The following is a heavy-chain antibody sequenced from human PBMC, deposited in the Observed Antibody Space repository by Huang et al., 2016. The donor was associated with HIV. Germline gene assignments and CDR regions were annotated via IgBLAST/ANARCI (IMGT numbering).Heavy chain of an antibody. V-gene: IGHV3-53*01. CDR2: IYSEDST. D-gene: IGHD1-26*01. CDR1: GFTVSSNY. J-gene: IGHJ4*02. CDR3: AAQWELRGGVDF. Sequence: EVQLVESGGGLIQPGGSLRLSCAASGFTVSSNYMSWVRQAPGKGLEWVSVIYSEDSTYCADSVKGRFTISRDNSKNTLYLQMNSLRAEDTAVYYCAAQWELRGGVDFWGQGTLVTVSS.